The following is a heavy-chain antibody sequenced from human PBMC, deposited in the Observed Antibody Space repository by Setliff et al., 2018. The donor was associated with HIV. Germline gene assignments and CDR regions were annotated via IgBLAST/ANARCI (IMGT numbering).Heavy chain of an antibody. D-gene: IGHD3-10*01. CDR3: ARETQTNSGSYLA. V-gene: IGHV1-46*01. Sequence: ASVKVSCKTSGYTFVNYYVNWVRQAPGQGLEWIGIMNCMNGDTSFAQSLKGRVTVTRDTSTSTVYMDLSSLRPEDMAVYDCARETQTNSGSYLAWGQGTLVTVSS. CDR2: MNCMNGDT. CDR1: GYTFVNYY. J-gene: IGHJ4*02.